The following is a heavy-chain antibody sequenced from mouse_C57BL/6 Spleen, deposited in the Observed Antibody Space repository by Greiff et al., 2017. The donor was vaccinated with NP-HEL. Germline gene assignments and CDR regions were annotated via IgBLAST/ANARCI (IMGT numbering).Heavy chain of an antibody. CDR3: ARHEDLTGPMDY. CDR2: FYPGSGSI. Sequence: VHLVESGAELVKPGASVKLSCKASGYTFTEYTIHWVKQRSGQGLEWIGWFYPGSGSIKYNEKFKDKATLTADKSSSTVYMELSRLTSEDSAVYFCARHEDLTGPMDYWGQGTSVTVSS. CDR1: GYTFTEYT. D-gene: IGHD4-1*01. V-gene: IGHV1-62-2*01. J-gene: IGHJ4*01.